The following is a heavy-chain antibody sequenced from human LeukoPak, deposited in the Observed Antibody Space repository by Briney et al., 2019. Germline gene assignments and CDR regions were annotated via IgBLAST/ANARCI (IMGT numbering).Heavy chain of an antibody. J-gene: IGHJ4*02. CDR3: ARDVQAGPGY. V-gene: IGHV3-74*01. Sequence: PGGSLRLSCAASGFTFSSYWMHWVRQAPGKGLVWVSRINIDGSRTTYAHSVKGRFTISRDNAKNTLHLQMNSLRAEDTAVYYCARDVQAGPGYWGQGTLVTVSS. CDR1: GFTFSSYW. D-gene: IGHD6-19*01. CDR2: INIDGSRT.